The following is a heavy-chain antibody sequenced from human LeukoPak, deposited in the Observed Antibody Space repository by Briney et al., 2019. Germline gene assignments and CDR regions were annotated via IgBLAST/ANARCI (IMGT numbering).Heavy chain of an antibody. D-gene: IGHD6-6*01. Sequence: ASVKVSCKASGYTFTNYFMHWVRQAPGQGLEWMGIINPSGGSTTYAQRFQGRVTMTRDTSTSTVYMELSSLRSEDTAVSYCARDSSSSSRDYWGQGTLVTVSS. J-gene: IGHJ4*02. CDR3: ARDSSSSSRDY. CDR2: INPSGGST. V-gene: IGHV1-46*01. CDR1: GYTFTNYF.